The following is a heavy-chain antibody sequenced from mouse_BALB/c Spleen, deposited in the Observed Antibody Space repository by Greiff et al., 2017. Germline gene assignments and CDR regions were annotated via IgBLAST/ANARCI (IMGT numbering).Heavy chain of an antibody. J-gene: IGHJ3*01. D-gene: IGHD3-2*01. CDR2: INPSTGYT. CDR3: ARPTARASWFAY. V-gene: IGHV1-7*01. CDR1: GYTFTSYW. Sequence: VQLQQSGAELAKPGASVKMSCKASGYTFTSYWMHWVKQRPGQGLEWIGYINPSTGYTEYNQKFKDKATLTADKSSSTAYMQLSSLTSEDSAVYYCARPTARASWFAYWGQGTLVTVSA.